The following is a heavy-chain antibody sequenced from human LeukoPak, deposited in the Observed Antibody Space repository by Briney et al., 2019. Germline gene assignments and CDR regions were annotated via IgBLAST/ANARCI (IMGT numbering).Heavy chain of an antibody. CDR3: ASGSLTSCFDN. J-gene: IGHJ4*02. CDR2: INPNSGGT. D-gene: IGHD3-9*01. CDR1: GYTFSGYY. V-gene: IGHV1-2*02. Sequence: ASVKVSCKGSGYTFSGYYMHWVRQAPGQGLEWMGWINPNSGGTKYVQKFQGRVTMTRDTSISTAYMELSRLRSDDTAVYYCASGSLTSCFDNWGQGTLVTVSS.